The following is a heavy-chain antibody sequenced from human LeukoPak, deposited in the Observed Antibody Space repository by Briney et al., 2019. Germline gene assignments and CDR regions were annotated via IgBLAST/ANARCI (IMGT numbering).Heavy chain of an antibody. D-gene: IGHD6-19*01. CDR1: GFTFRSYG. V-gene: IGHV3-30*18. J-gene: IGHJ6*03. CDR2: ISYDGSNK. CDR3: AKDRGAVAGVMDV. Sequence: GGSLRLSCAASGFTFRSYGIHWVRQAPGKGLEWVAVISYDGSNKNYAVSVKGRFTISRDNSKNTVFLQMNSLRAEDTAVYYCAKDRGAVAGVMDVWGKGTTVTVSS.